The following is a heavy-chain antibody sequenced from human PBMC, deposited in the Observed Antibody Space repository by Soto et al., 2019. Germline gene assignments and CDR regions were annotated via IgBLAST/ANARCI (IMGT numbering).Heavy chain of an antibody. V-gene: IGHV3-21*01. Sequence: GGSLRLSCAASGFPFSHYTMHWVRQAPGKGLEWVSFCTPSSSSISYADSVEGRFTISRDNARNSLYLQIHNLRAEDTAVYYCARDAASSLDHWGQGTLVTVSS. CDR3: ARDAASSLDH. D-gene: IGHD6-13*01. CDR2: CTPSSSSI. J-gene: IGHJ4*02. CDR1: GFPFSHYT.